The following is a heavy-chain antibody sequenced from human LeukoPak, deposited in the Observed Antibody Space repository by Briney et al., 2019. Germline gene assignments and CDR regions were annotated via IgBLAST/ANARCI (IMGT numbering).Heavy chain of an antibody. V-gene: IGHV4-39*01. CDR2: IYYGGST. Sequence: SETLSLTCTVSGGPISTSSYYWGWIRQPPGKGLEWIGSIYYGGSTYYNPSLKSRVTISVDTSKNQFSLKLSSVTATDTAVYYCARRTIQAGTPFDYWGQGTLVTVSS. CDR3: ARRTIQAGTPFDY. CDR1: GGPISTSSYY. D-gene: IGHD4/OR15-4a*01. J-gene: IGHJ4*02.